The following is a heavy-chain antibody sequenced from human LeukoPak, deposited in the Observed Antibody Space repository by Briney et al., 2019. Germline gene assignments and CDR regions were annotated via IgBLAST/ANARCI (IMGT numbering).Heavy chain of an antibody. J-gene: IGHJ4*02. D-gene: IGHD3-3*01. CDR1: GYTFTGYY. V-gene: IGHV1-2*02. CDR2: INPNSGGT. CDR3: ARDRRNDFWSGYYEFDY. Sequence: ASVTVSCKASGYTFTGYYMHWVRQAPGQGLEWMGWINPNSGGTNYAQMFQGRVTMTRDTSISTAYMELSRLRSDDTAVYYCARDRRNDFWSGYYEFDYWGQGTLVSVSS.